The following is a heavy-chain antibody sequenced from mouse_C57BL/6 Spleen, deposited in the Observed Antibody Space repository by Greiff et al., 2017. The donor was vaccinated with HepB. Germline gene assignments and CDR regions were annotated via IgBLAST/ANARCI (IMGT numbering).Heavy chain of an antibody. CDR1: GYTFTSYW. J-gene: IGHJ4*01. D-gene: IGHD1-1*01. CDR2: IYPGSGST. V-gene: IGHV1-55*01. Sequence: QVQLQQPGAELVKPGASVKMSCKASGYTFTSYWITWVKQRPGQGLEWIGDIYPGSGSTNYNEKFKSKATLTVDTSSSTAYMQLSSLTSEDSAVYDGARGITTVVAHYAMDYWGQGTSVTVSS. CDR3: ARGITTVVAHYAMDY.